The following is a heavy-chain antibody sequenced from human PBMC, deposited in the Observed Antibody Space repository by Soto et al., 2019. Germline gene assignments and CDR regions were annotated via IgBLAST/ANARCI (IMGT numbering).Heavy chain of an antibody. Sequence: GWSLRLSCAASGFTFSSYGMHWVRQAPGKGLEWVAVISYDGSNKYYADSVKGRFTISRDNSKNTLYLQMNSLRAEDTAVYYCAKPKLELRPYYFDYWGQGT. CDR3: AKPKLELRPYYFDY. CDR2: ISYDGSNK. CDR1: GFTFSSYG. D-gene: IGHD1-7*01. V-gene: IGHV3-30*18. J-gene: IGHJ4*02.